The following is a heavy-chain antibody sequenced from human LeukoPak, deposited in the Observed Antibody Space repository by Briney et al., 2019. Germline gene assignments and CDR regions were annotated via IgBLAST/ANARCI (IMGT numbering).Heavy chain of an antibody. V-gene: IGHV3-48*02. CDR1: GFTFSTYS. CDR2: ISRISIPL. D-gene: IGHD3-9*01. Sequence: PGGSLRLSCAASGFTFSTYSMNWVRQAPGKGLEWVSYISRISIPLSYANSLQGRFSISRDNARNSLYLQINSLKDEDTAVYFCARGVLNYDVLTASDYWGQGTLVTVSS. J-gene: IGHJ4*02. CDR3: ARGVLNYDVLTASDY.